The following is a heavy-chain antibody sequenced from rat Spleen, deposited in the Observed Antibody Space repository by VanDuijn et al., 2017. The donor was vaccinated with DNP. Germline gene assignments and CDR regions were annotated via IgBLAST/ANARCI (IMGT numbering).Heavy chain of an antibody. CDR3: ASNPHIDTAAPFDY. Sequence: EVQLVESGGGPVQPGRSLKLSCVASGFIFSNYWMTWIRQAPGKGLEWVASITNSGDNIYYSDSVKGRFSITRDNVKRTLYLQMRSLRSEDTVTYYYASNPHIDTAAPFDYWGQGVMVTVSS. V-gene: IGHV5-31*01. CDR2: ITNSGDNI. J-gene: IGHJ2*01. CDR1: GFIFSNYW. D-gene: IGHD3-8*01.